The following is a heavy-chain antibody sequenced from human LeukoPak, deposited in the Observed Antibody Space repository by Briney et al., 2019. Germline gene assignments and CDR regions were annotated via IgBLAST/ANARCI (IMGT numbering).Heavy chain of an antibody. Sequence: GRSLRLSCAASGFTFSSYAMHWVRQAPGKGLEWVAVISYDGSNKYYADSVKGRFTISRDISKNTLYLQMNSLRAEDTAVYYCARDPDYYGSGSTAGMDVWGQGTTVTVSS. CDR3: ARDPDYYGSGSTAGMDV. J-gene: IGHJ6*02. V-gene: IGHV3-30-3*01. CDR1: GFTFSSYA. CDR2: ISYDGSNK. D-gene: IGHD3-10*01.